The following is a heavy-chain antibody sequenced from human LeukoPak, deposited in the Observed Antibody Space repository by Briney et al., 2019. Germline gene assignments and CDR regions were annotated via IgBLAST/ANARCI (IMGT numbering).Heavy chain of an antibody. V-gene: IGHV1-69*13. Sequence: SVKVSCKASGGTFSSYAISWVRQAPGQGLEWMGGIIPIFGTANYAQKFQGRVTITADESTSTAYMELSSLRSEDTAVYYCARAGQWLSGTIDYWGQGTLVTVSS. J-gene: IGHJ4*02. D-gene: IGHD6-19*01. CDR1: GGTFSSYA. CDR2: IIPIFGTA. CDR3: ARAGQWLSGTIDY.